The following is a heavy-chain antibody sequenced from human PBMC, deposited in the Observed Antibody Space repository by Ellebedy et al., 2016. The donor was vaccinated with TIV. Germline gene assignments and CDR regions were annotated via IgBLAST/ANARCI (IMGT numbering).Heavy chain of an antibody. CDR1: GYSFPSYG. CDR2: INAYNGDT. CDR3: ARDLGSGYERFDY. Sequence: AASVKVSCKASGYSFPSYGISWVRQAPGQGLEWMGWINAYNGDTNYEEKFQGRVSMTTDTSTSPAFMELRNLRSDETAVYYCARDLGSGYERFDYWGQGTLVTVSS. V-gene: IGHV1-18*01. D-gene: IGHD5-12*01. J-gene: IGHJ4*02.